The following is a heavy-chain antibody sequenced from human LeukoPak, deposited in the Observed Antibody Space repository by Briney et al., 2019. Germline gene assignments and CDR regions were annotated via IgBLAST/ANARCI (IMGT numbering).Heavy chain of an antibody. CDR1: GGSTSSYY. CDR3: ARDRVDGYNSGPFDC. CDR2: IHHSGST. Sequence: SETLSLTRTLSGGSTSSYYWSCIRHPPGKGLEWIGYIHHSGSTNYNPSLTSRVTILVDTSKNQFSLNLSSVTAADTAVYYCARDRVDGYNSGPFDCWGQGTLVTVSS. J-gene: IGHJ4*02. V-gene: IGHV4-59*01. D-gene: IGHD5-24*01.